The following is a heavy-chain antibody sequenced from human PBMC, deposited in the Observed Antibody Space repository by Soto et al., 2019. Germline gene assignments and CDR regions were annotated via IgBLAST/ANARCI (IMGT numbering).Heavy chain of an antibody. CDR1: GFTFSSYA. J-gene: IGHJ6*02. V-gene: IGHV3-23*01. D-gene: IGHD3-3*01. CDR3: AKDRSGHYDFWSGFTYGMDV. CDR2: ISGSGGST. Sequence: EVQLLESGGGLVQPGGSLRLSCAASGFTFSSYAMSWVRQAPGKGLEWVSAISGSGGSTYYADSVKGRFTISRDNSKNTLYRQMNSLRAEDTAVYYCAKDRSGHYDFWSGFTYGMDVWGQGTTVTVSS.